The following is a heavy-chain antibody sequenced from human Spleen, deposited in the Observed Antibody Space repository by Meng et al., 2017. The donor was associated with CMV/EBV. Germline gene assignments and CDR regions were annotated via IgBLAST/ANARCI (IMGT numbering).Heavy chain of an antibody. CDR1: GGSFSDYY. D-gene: IGHD3-10*02. CDR2: INHSGST. Sequence: QVPRQQWVGGLLKPSESLFLTCAVYGGSFSDYYWRWIRQPPGKGLEWIGEINHSGSTNYNPSLKSRVTISVDTSKNQFPLKLSSVTAADTAVYYCARGGYYVGWGQGTLVTVSS. CDR3: ARGGYYVG. J-gene: IGHJ4*02. V-gene: IGHV4-34*02.